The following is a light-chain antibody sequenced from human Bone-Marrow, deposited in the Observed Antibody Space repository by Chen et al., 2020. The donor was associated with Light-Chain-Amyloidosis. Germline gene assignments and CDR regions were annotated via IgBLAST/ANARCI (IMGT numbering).Light chain of an antibody. CDR2: WTS. CDR1: QSVLYNSDNKNY. Sequence: DIVVTQSPDSLVVSLGERATINCKSSQSVLYNSDNKNYLAWYQQKPGQPPKLLIYWTSFRESGVPDRFSGSGSGTDFTLTISSLQAEDVAGYYCQQYYGTPFTFGPGTKVNV. J-gene: IGKJ3*01. CDR3: QQYYGTPFT. V-gene: IGKV4-1*01.